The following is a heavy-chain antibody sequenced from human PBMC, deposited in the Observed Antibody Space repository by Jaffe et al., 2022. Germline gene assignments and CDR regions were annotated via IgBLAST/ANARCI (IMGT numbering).Heavy chain of an antibody. Sequence: QVQLQESGPGLVKPSQTLSLTCTVSGGSISSGSYYWSWIRQPAGKGLEWIGRIYTSGSTNYNPSLKSRVTISVDTSKNQFSLKLSSVTAADTAVYYCARDRRDSIYGDYGPYFDYWGQGTLVTVSS. V-gene: IGHV4-61*02. CDR1: GGSISSGSYY. J-gene: IGHJ4*02. CDR2: IYTSGST. CDR3: ARDRRDSIYGDYGPYFDY. D-gene: IGHD4-17*01.